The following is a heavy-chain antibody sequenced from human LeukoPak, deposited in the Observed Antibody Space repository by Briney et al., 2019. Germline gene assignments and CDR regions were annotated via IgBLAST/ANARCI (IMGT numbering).Heavy chain of an antibody. D-gene: IGHD5-24*01. CDR3: ARHEDMPTILFDP. J-gene: IGHJ5*02. CDR1: GGSISSSSYY. V-gene: IGHV4-39*01. Sequence: PSETLSLTCTVSGGSISSSSYYWGWIRQPPGKGLEWIGSIYYSGTPYYNPSLKSRVTISVDTSKNRSALKLSSVTAADTAVYYCARHEDMPTILFDPWGQGTLATVSS. CDR2: IYYSGTP.